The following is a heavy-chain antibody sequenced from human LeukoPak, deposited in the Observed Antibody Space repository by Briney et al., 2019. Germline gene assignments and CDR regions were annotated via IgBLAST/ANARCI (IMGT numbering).Heavy chain of an antibody. J-gene: IGHJ4*02. CDR1: GFTFSTYA. Sequence: GGSLRLSCAASGFTFSTYAMHWVRQAPGKGLEWVAAISYDGSNKNYADSVKGRFTISRDNSKNTLYLQMNSLRVEDTAVYYCAKDRGIISDYWGQGTLVTVSS. CDR2: ISYDGSNK. V-gene: IGHV3-30*04. CDR3: AKDRGIISDY. D-gene: IGHD3-10*01.